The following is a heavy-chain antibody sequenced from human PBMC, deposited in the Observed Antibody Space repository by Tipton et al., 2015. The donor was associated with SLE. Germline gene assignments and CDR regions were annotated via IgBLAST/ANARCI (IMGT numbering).Heavy chain of an antibody. D-gene: IGHD4-23*01. J-gene: IGHJ5*02. CDR3: AGDYGGPDCFDP. V-gene: IGHV4-4*08. CDR2: IFTSGGT. Sequence: TLSLTCTVSGGSISNYYWTWIRQPPGKGLEWIGYIFTSGGTSYNPSLKSRVTISVDTSRDLFSLRLRSLTAADTAIYYCAGDYGGPDCFDPWGLGTLVTVSS. CDR1: GGSISNYY.